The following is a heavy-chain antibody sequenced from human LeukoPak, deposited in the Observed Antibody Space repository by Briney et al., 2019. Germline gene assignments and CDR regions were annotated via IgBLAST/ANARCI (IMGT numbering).Heavy chain of an antibody. J-gene: IGHJ4*02. V-gene: IGHV4-59*01. CDR2: IYYSGST. CDR1: GGSISSYY. D-gene: IGHD3-3*01. CDR3: ARVTNFWSAGYFDY. Sequence: KPSETLFLTCTVSGGSISSYYWSWIRQPPGKGLEWIGYIYYSGSTNYNPSPKSRVTISVDTSKNQFSLKLSSVTAADTAVYYCARVTNFWSAGYFDYWGQGTLVTVSS.